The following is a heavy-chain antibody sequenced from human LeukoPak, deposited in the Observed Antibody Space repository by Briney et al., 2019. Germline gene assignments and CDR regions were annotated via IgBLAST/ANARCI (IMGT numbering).Heavy chain of an antibody. CDR1: DGAISSRDYY. Sequence: SETLSLSCTVSDGAISSRDYYWAGIRQPPGRSLEWMGSIYYRGNTHYNPSLKSRVTIYVDTSQNHFSLKLSSVTAAHTAVYYCARQGLIVMAGEGDFDYWGQGTLVTVSS. J-gene: IGHJ4*02. CDR2: IYYRGNT. D-gene: IGHD5-24*01. V-gene: IGHV4-39*01. CDR3: ARQGLIVMAGEGDFDY.